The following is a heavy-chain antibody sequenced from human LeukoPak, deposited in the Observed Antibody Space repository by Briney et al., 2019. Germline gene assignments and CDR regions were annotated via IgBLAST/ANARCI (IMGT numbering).Heavy chain of an antibody. CDR2: ICYSGST. D-gene: IGHD2-21*01. Sequence: SETLSLTCTVSGGSIFSYYWSWIRQPPGKGLEWMGYICYSGSTNYNPSLKSRVTISVATSKNQFSLRVSSVTAADTAVYYCARHLNNCGDDCYIFDYWGQGTLVTVSS. V-gene: IGHV4-59*08. CDR3: ARHLNNCGDDCYIFDY. CDR1: GGSIFSYY. J-gene: IGHJ4*02.